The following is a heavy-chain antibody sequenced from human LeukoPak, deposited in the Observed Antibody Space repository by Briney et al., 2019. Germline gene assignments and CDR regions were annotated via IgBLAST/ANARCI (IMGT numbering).Heavy chain of an antibody. J-gene: IGHJ4*02. CDR2: VSSSGST. V-gene: IGHV4-4*07. CDR1: GDSISYFY. CDR3: ARSPRLGRYGYGPWELPVSYFDY. Sequence: KTSETLSLTCSVSGDSISYFYWSWVRQAAGKGLEWIGRVSSSGSTDYNASLKSRVTMSVDTSKNQLSLKLSSVTAADTAVYYCARSPRLGRYGYGPWELPVSYFDYWGQGTLVTVSS. D-gene: IGHD5-18*01.